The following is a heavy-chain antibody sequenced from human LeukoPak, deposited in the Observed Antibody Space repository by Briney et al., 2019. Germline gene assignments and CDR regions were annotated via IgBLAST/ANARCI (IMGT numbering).Heavy chain of an antibody. Sequence: SQTLSLTCTVSGGSISSHYWSWIRQPPGKGQEWIGYIYYRGSTNYNPSLKSRVTISVDTSKNQFSLKLSSVTAADTAVYYCARVRDKGWFDPWGQGTLVTVSS. V-gene: IGHV4-59*11. CDR3: ARVRDKGWFDP. CDR1: GGSISSHY. CDR2: IYYRGST. D-gene: IGHD5-24*01. J-gene: IGHJ5*02.